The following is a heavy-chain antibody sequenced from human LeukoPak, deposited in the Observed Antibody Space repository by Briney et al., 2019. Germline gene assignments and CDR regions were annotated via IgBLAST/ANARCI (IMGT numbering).Heavy chain of an antibody. CDR3: ARHVEVRSGYYFWFDP. D-gene: IGHD3-3*01. V-gene: IGHV4-39*01. CDR2: IYYSGST. J-gene: IGHJ5*02. Sequence: PSETLSLTCTVSGGSISSSSYYWGWIRQPPGKGLEWIGSIYYSGSTYYNPSLKSRVTISVDTSKNQFSLKLSSVTAADTAVYYCARHVEVRSGYYFWFDPWGQGTLVTVSS. CDR1: GGSISSSSYY.